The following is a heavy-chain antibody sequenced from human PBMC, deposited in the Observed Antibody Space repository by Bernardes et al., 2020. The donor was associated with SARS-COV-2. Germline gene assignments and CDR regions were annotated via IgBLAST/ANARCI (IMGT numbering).Heavy chain of an antibody. Sequence: SGPTLVKPTQPLTLTCNFSGFSLRASGVGVGWIRQPPGKALEWLALIYWNDDKRYSPSLKSRLTITKDTSKNQVVLTMTNMDTVDTATYFCPHSRRSGYYYVDYFDYGGQGTRLTVSS. D-gene: IGHD3-22*01. CDR1: GFSLRASGVG. CDR2: IYWNDDK. V-gene: IGHV2-5*01. CDR3: PHSRRSGYYYVDYFDY. J-gene: IGHJ4*02.